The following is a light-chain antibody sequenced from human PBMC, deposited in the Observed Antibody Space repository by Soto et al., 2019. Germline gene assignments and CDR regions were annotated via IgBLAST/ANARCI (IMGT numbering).Light chain of an antibody. CDR2: RNN. CDR1: SSNIGSNY. Sequence: QSVLTQPPSASGTPGQRVTISCSGSSSNIGSNYVYWYPQLPGTAPKLLIYRNNQRPSGVPDRFSGSKSGTSASLAISGLRSEDEADYYCAAWDVSLSGFNCVCGGGTKLTVL. CDR3: AAWDVSLSGFNCV. J-gene: IGLJ3*02. V-gene: IGLV1-47*01.